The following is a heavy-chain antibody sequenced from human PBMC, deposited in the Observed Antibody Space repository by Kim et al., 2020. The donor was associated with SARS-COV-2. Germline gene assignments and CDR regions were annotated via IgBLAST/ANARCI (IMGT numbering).Heavy chain of an antibody. J-gene: IGHJ4*02. Sequence: ASVKVSCKASGYTFTSYAFHWVRQAPGQGLEWMGWIDADNGNTKYPQKFQGRVTLTRDTSASTAYMELSSLRSEDTAVYYCARNEDYWGQGTLVTVSS. CDR3: ARNEDY. V-gene: IGHV1-3*01. CDR2: IDADNGNT. CDR1: GYTFTSYA.